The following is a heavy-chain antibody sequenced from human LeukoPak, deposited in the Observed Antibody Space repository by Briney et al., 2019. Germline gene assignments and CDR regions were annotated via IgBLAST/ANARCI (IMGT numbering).Heavy chain of an antibody. D-gene: IGHD6-13*01. CDR3: ASHSSSWYGFDY. CDR2: ISSGGST. CDR1: GFTVSSNY. V-gene: IGHV3-53*01. J-gene: IGHJ4*02. Sequence: GGSLRLSCAASGFTVSSNYMNWVRQAPEKGLEWVSVISSGGSTYYADSVKGRFTISRDNSKNTLYLQMNSLRAEDTAVYYCASHSSSWYGFDYWGQGTLVTVSS.